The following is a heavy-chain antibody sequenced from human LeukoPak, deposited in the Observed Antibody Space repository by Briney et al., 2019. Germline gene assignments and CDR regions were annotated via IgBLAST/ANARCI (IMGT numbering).Heavy chain of an antibody. J-gene: IGHJ5*02. Sequence: PGGSLRLSCAASGFTFSSYEMNWVRQAPGKGLEWVSYISSSGSTIYYADSVKGRFTISIDNAKKSLYLQMNSLRAEDTAVYYCARLPGRLWFGELFSNWFDPWGQGTLVTVSS. CDR1: GFTFSSYE. V-gene: IGHV3-48*03. CDR2: ISSSGSTI. D-gene: IGHD3-10*01. CDR3: ARLPGRLWFGELFSNWFDP.